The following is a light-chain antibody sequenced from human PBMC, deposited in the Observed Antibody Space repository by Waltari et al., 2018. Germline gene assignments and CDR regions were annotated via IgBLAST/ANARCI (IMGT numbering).Light chain of an antibody. CDR3: LQSTHWPYT. J-gene: IGKJ2*01. Sequence: DVVMTQSPLSLPVNLGPPASISCSTSPNLVHSDGNTYLNWFQQRPGQSARRLIYKISNRESGGPDRFSGSGSGTDFTMKSSWVEAEDVGIYYCLQSTHWPYTFGQGTKLEI. CDR2: KIS. CDR1: PNLVHSDGNTY. V-gene: IGKV2-30*02.